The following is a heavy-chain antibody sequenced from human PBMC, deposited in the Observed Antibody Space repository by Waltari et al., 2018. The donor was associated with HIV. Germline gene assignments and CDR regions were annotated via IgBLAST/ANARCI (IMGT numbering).Heavy chain of an antibody. Sequence: QVQLVQSGAAVKKPGSSVKVSCKASGGTFSRYAISWVRQAPGQGLEWMGGIIPIFATANSAQKFQGRVTITADESTSTVYMELSSLRSEDTAMYYCARRGYSGYDLSWYFDLWGRGTLVTVSS. CDR1: GGTFSRYA. V-gene: IGHV1-69*01. CDR3: ARRGYSGYDLSWYFDL. CDR2: IIPIFATA. D-gene: IGHD5-12*01. J-gene: IGHJ2*01.